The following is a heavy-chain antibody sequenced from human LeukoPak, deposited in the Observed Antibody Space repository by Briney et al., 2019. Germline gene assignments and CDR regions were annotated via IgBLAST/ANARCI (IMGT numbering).Heavy chain of an antibody. V-gene: IGHV3-53*01. CDR1: GFTVSDNY. CDR3: ARGGDTIGSIRSPFDI. CDR2: ISGGGST. D-gene: IGHD3-22*01. Sequence: PGGSLRLSCAASGFTVSDNYTSWGRQAPGKGLEWVSAISGGGSTYYADSVKGRFIISRDNSKNTVYLQLNSLRAEDTAVYYCARGGDTIGSIRSPFDIWGQGTMVTVSS. J-gene: IGHJ3*02.